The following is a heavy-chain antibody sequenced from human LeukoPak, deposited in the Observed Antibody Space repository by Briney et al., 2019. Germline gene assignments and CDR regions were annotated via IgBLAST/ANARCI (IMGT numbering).Heavy chain of an antibody. V-gene: IGHV3-23*01. D-gene: IGHD6-19*01. J-gene: IGHJ4*02. CDR1: GFTFSSYW. CDR3: AKTTAGYSSGRYPGWPVDY. Sequence: AGGSLRLSCAASGFTFSSYWMYWVRQAPGKGLEWVSGISGSGGSTFYADSVKGRFTISRDNSENTVYLQMNSLRADDTAVYYCAKTTAGYSSGRYPGWPVDYWGQGTLVTVSS. CDR2: ISGSGGST.